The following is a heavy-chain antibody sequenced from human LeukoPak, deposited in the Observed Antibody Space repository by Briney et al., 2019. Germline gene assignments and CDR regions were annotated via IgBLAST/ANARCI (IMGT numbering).Heavy chain of an antibody. CDR1: GLTFDDYA. CDR2: ISWNSDNI. D-gene: IGHD1-7*01. V-gene: IGHV3-9*01. CDR3: ARARGNSYFDD. Sequence: GRSLRLSCAASGLTFDDYAMHWVRQAPGKGLEWVSGISWNSDNIDYADSVRGRFTTSRDNAKNSLYLQMKSLRAEDTALYYCARARGNSYFDDWGQGTLVTVSS. J-gene: IGHJ4*02.